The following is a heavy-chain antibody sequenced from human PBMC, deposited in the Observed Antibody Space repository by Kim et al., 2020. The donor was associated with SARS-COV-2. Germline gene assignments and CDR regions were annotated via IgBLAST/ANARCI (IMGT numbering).Heavy chain of an antibody. CDR3: ARDHSGWYLDY. V-gene: IGHV3-30*01. J-gene: IGHJ4*02. Sequence: NKYCADSVKGRFTISRGNYKNTLYLQMNSLRAEDTAVYYWARDHSGWYLDYGGRGTLVTVSS. D-gene: IGHD6-19*01. CDR2: NK.